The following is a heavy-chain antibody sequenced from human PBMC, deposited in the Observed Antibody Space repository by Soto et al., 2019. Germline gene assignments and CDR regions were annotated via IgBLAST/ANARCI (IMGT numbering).Heavy chain of an antibody. CDR1: GFTFSSYG. CDR2: ISYDGSNK. V-gene: IGHV3-30*19. CDR3: ASGIASFAAFDV. Sequence: GGSLRLSCAASGFTFSSYGMHWVRQASGKGLEWVAVISYDGSNKYYADSVKGRFTISRDNSNNTLYLQMNSLRAEDAAVFYCASGIASFAAFDVWGQGTMVTVS. J-gene: IGHJ3*01. D-gene: IGHD6-13*01.